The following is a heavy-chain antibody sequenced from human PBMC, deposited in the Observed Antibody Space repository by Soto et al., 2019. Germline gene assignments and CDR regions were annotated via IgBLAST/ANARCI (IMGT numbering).Heavy chain of an antibody. J-gene: IGHJ4*02. CDR1: GTSISSSYW. CDR3: ATVPPRIVVVLAEFPT. V-gene: IGHV4-4*02. D-gene: IGHD2-21*01. Sequence: PSGTLSLTCRVSGTSISSSYWWAWVRQSPGKGLEWIGEIYHNGITKYNPSLKSRVSMSIYKSNNQFSLKLTSVTAADTAVYYCATVPPRIVVVLAEFPTWGQGTLVTVSS. CDR2: IYHNGIT.